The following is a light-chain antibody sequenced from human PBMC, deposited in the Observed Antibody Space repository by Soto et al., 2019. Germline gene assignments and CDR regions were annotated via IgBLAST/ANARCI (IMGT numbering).Light chain of an antibody. CDR2: GAS. CDR1: QSVSSN. J-gene: IGKJ2*01. V-gene: IGKV3-15*01. Sequence: EIEMTQSPATLSVSPGERATLSCRASQSVSSNLAWYQQKPGQAPRLLIYGASTRATGIPARFSGSGSGTEFTLTISSLQSEDFAVYYCQQYNNWPRLYTFGQGTKLEIK. CDR3: QQYNNWPRLYT.